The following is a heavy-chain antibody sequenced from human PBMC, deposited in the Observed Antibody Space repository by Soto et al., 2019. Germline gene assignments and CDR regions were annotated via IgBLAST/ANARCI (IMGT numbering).Heavy chain of an antibody. D-gene: IGHD2-15*01. V-gene: IGHV3-53*01. Sequence: EVHLVESGGGLIQPGGSLTLSCAASGFAVSNTYMSWVRQAPGRGLEWVSFIYSDGTTCYADSVKGRFTISRDTSKNTLCLQMNSLRAEYTAVYYCASDCSGGSCYPALGAWGQGTLVTVSS. CDR1: GFAVSNTY. CDR2: IYSDGTT. J-gene: IGHJ5*02. CDR3: ASDCSGGSCYPALGA.